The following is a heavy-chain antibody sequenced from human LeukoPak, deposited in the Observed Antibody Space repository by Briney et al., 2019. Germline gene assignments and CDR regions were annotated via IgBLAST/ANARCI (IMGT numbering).Heavy chain of an antibody. J-gene: IGHJ4*02. V-gene: IGHV3-23*01. CDR1: GFTFSNFA. D-gene: IGHD3-10*01. CDR2: VSGGGGST. Sequence: PGGSLRLSCAASGFTFSNFAMSWVRQAPGKGLEWVSDVSGGGGSTSYADSVRGRFSISRDNSKNTVYLQMNGLRAEDTAVYYCARGPGSRGIFDYWGQGTLVTVSS. CDR3: ARGPGSRGIFDY.